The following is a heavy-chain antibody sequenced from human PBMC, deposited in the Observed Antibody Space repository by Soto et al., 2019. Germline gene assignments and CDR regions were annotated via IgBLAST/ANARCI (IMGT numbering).Heavy chain of an antibody. CDR3: AREGPPSIVLVPACFDY. Sequence: PGGSLRLSCAASGFPFSSYSMHWVRQAPGKGLEWVAVISYDGSNKYYADSVKGRFTISRDNSKNTLYLQMNSLRAEDTAVYYCAREGPPSIVLVPACFDYWGQGTLVTVSS. J-gene: IGHJ4*02. V-gene: IGHV3-30-3*01. D-gene: IGHD2-2*01. CDR1: GFPFSSYS. CDR2: ISYDGSNK.